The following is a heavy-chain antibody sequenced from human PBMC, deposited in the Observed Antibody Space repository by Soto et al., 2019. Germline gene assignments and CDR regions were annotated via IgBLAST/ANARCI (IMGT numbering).Heavy chain of an antibody. J-gene: IGHJ3*01. Sequence: QVQLVESGGGVVQPGRSLRLSCAASGFTFNNYGMHWVRQAPGKGLEWVATISNDGSDKYYADSVKGRITISRDNSKNTVYLQMNRLRAEDTAVYYCAQDQGIAAYHGIDWGQGTMVTVSS. V-gene: IGHV3-30*18. D-gene: IGHD6-13*01. CDR1: GFTFNNYG. CDR3: AQDQGIAAYHGID. CDR2: ISNDGSDK.